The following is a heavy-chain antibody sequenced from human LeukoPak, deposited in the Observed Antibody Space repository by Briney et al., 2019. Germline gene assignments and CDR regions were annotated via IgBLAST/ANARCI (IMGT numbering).Heavy chain of an antibody. D-gene: IGHD1-26*01. Sequence: SETPSLTCAVSGGSVSSGSYYWTWIRQPPGKGLEWIGNIYYSGSTYYNPSLKSRVTMSVDTSKNQFFLKLNSVTAADTAVYYCARGRPYSGGYHLDYWGQGTLVTVPA. CDR3: ARGRPYSGGYHLDY. CDR2: IYYSGST. CDR1: GGSVSSGSYY. J-gene: IGHJ4*02. V-gene: IGHV4-39*01.